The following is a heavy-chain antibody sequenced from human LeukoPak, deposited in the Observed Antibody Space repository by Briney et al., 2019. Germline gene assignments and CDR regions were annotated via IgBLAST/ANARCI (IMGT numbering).Heavy chain of an antibody. CDR1: GGTFSSYA. V-gene: IGHV1-69*05. CDR3: ARGGLGPTYYDFWSGYDNWFDP. Sequence: GASVKVSCKASGGTFSSYAISWVRQAPGQGLEWMGRIIPIFGTANYAQKFQGRVTITTDESTSTAYMELSSLRSEDTAVYYCARGGLGPTYYDFWSGYDNWFDPWGQGTLVTVSS. D-gene: IGHD3-3*01. CDR2: IIPIFGTA. J-gene: IGHJ5*02.